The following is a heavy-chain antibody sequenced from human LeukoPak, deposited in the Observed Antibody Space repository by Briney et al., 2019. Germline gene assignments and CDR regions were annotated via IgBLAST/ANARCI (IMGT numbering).Heavy chain of an antibody. CDR2: IRHDGSNK. CDR1: GFTSSSYG. J-gene: IGHJ3*02. D-gene: IGHD3-16*01. V-gene: IGHV3-30*02. CDR3: AKDRDDYVWGSYLGAFDI. Sequence: GGSLRLSCAASGFTSSSYGMHWVRQAPGKGLEWVAFIRHDGSNKYYADSVKGRFTISRDNSKNTLYLQMNSLRAEDTAVFYCAKDRDDYVWGSYLGAFDIWGQGTMVTVSS.